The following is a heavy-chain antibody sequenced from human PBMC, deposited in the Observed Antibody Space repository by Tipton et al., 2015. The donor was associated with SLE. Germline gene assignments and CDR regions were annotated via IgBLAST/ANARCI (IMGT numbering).Heavy chain of an antibody. J-gene: IGHJ4*02. V-gene: IGHV4-59*12. CDR2: IYYSGST. CDR3: ARGSGNFDY. CDR1: GGSISPYY. Sequence: TLSLTCSVSGGSISPYYWSWIRQPPGKGLEWIGYIYYSGSTYYNPSLKSRVTISVDTSKNQFSLKLSSVTAADTAVYYCARGSGNFDYWGQGTLVTVSS. D-gene: IGHD3-10*01.